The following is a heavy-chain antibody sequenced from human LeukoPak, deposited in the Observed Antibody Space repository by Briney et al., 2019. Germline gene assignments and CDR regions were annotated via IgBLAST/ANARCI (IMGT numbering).Heavy chain of an antibody. CDR1: GFTFSSYS. CDR2: ISSSSSYI. J-gene: IGHJ4*02. CDR3: ARITMVRGVIKREIDF. Sequence: GGSLRLSCAASGFTFSSYSMNWVRQAPGKELEWVSSISSSSSYINYADSVKGRFTISRDNAKNSLYLQMNSLRADDTAVYYCARITMVRGVIKREIDFWGQGTLVTVSS. D-gene: IGHD3-10*01. V-gene: IGHV3-21*01.